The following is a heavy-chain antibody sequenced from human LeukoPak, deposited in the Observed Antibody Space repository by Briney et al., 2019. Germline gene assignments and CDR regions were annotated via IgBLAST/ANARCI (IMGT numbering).Heavy chain of an antibody. CDR2: IGGSGGPT. J-gene: IGHJ4*02. Sequence: GGSLRLSCAASGFTFSNYAMSWVRQAPGMGLEWVSSIGGSGGPTYYADSVKGRFTISRDNSKNTLYLQMNSLRVEDTAIYYCAKRYGEGAPRFFDYWGQGTLVTVSS. V-gene: IGHV3-23*01. CDR3: AKRYGEGAPRFFDY. D-gene: IGHD3-10*01. CDR1: GFTFSNYA.